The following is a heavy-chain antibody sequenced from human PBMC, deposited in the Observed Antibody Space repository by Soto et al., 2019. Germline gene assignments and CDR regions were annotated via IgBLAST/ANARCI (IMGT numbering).Heavy chain of an antibody. CDR1: GYTFTSYG. CDR2: ISAYNGNT. Sequence: QVQLVQSGAEVKKPGASVKVSCKASGYTFTSYGISWVRQAPGQGLEWMGWISAYNGNTNYAQKLEGRVTITMDTCTSKADMELRSLRTDDTAVDYCARDRGDCYSSSFDSLGQGTLDTVSS. J-gene: IGHJ4*02. CDR3: ARDRGDCYSSSFDS. D-gene: IGHD2-21*01. V-gene: IGHV1-18*01.